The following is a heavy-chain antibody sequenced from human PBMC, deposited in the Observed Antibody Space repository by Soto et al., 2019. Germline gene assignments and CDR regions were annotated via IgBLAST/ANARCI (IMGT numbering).Heavy chain of an antibody. CDR3: ARPYRYCSGGSCTMGAFDI. Sequence: GESLKISCKGSGYSFTSHWIGWVRQMPVKGLEWMGIIYPGDSDTRYRPSFQGQVTISADKSISTAYLQWSSLKASDTAMYYCARPYRYCSGGSCTMGAFDIWGQGTMVTVSS. CDR1: GYSFTSHW. CDR2: IYPGDSDT. J-gene: IGHJ3*02. D-gene: IGHD2-15*01. V-gene: IGHV5-51*01.